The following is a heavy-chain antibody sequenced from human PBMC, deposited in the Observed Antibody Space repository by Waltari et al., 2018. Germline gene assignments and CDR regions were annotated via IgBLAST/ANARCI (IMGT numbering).Heavy chain of an antibody. CDR2: VSTYSHNT. Sequence: QIQLVQSGAEVKRPGASVKVSCKASGYNFTSSGIGWVRQAPGQGLEWMGWVSTYSHNTNDGQKFQGRVTMTTDTSTNTAYLEVTGLRSDDTAIYYCARDRANYANFHYWGQGTLVTVSS. V-gene: IGHV1-18*04. D-gene: IGHD4-4*01. CDR3: ARDRANYANFHY. CDR1: GYNFTSSG. J-gene: IGHJ4*02.